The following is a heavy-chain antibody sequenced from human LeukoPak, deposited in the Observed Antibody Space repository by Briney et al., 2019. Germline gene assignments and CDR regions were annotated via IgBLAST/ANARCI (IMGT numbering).Heavy chain of an antibody. V-gene: IGHV3-11*03. Sequence: PGGSLRLSCAASGFTFSDYYMSWIRQAPGKGLEWVSSISSSSLYIYYADSVKGRFTISRDNAKNSLFLQMNSLRAEDTAIYYCATYRQVLLPFESWGQGTLVTVSS. CDR1: GFTFSDYY. CDR3: ATYRQVLLPFES. D-gene: IGHD2-8*02. CDR2: ISSSSLYI. J-gene: IGHJ4*02.